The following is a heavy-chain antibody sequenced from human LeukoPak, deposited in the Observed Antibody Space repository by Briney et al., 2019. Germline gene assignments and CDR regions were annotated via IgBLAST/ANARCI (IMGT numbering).Heavy chain of an antibody. CDR2: ISSSGSTI. V-gene: IGHV3-48*03. CDR1: GFTFSSYE. D-gene: IGHD3-10*01. J-gene: IGHJ6*04. Sequence: GGSLRLSCAATGFTFSSYEMNWVRQAPGKGLEWVSYISSSGSTIYYADSVKGRFTISRDNAKNSLYLQMNSLRAEDTAVYYCARGYGSGSYYYYYGMDVWGKGTTVTVSS. CDR3: ARGYGSGSYYYYYGMDV.